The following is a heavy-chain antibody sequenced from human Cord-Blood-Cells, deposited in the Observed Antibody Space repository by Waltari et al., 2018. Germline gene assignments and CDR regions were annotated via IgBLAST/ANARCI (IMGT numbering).Heavy chain of an antibody. CDR1: GFTFSSYA. V-gene: IGHV3-23*01. CDR3: AKDQYSSSPLDY. CDR2: ISGSGGST. J-gene: IGHJ4*02. Sequence: EVQLLESGGGLVQPGGSLRLSCAASGFTFSSYAISWVRQAPGKGLEWVSAISGSGGSTYYADSVKGRFTIARDNSKNTLYLQMNSLRAEDTAVYYCAKDQYSSSPLDYWGQGTLVTVSS. D-gene: IGHD6-6*01.